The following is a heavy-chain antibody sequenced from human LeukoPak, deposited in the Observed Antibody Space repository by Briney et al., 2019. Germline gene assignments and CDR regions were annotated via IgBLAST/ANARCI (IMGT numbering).Heavy chain of an antibody. CDR3: ARTLGLTLDY. CDR2: ISLGGDTI. V-gene: IGHV3-48*02. Sequence: GGSLRLSCAASGFTFSSYSMNWVRQAPGKGLEWVSYISLGGDTIYYAGSVRGRFTISRDAAGNSLYLQMNSLRDEETAVYYCARTLGLTLDYWGQGTLVTVSS. CDR1: GFTFSSYS. J-gene: IGHJ4*02. D-gene: IGHD1-14*01.